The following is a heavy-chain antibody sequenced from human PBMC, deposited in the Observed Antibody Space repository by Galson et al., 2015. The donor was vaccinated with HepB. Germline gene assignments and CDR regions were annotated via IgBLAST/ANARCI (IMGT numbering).Heavy chain of an antibody. CDR2: IYPGDSDT. J-gene: IGHJ6*02. V-gene: IGHV5-51*01. D-gene: IGHD2-21*02. CDR3: ARLGNYPMDVVVTAIPYYYYGMDV. CDR1: GYSFTSYW. Sequence: QSGAEVTKPGESLKISCKGSGYSFTSYWIGWVRQMPGKGLEWMGIIYPGDSDTRYSPSFQGQVTISADKSISTAYLQWSSLKASDTAMYYCARLGNYPMDVVVTAIPYYYYGMDVWGQGTTVTVSS.